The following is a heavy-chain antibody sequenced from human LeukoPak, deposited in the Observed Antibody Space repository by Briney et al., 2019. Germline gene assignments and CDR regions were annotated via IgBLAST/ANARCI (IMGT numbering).Heavy chain of an antibody. CDR2: IYYSGST. CDR3: ASLTRITIFGVVIYYFDY. Sequence: SETLSLTCTVPGGSISSSSYYWGWIRQPPGKGLEWIGSIYYSGSTYYNPSLKSRVTISVDTSKNQFSLKLSSVTAADTAVYYCASLTRITIFGVVIYYFDYWGQGTLVTVSS. CDR1: GGSISSSSYY. V-gene: IGHV4-39*01. J-gene: IGHJ4*02. D-gene: IGHD3-3*01.